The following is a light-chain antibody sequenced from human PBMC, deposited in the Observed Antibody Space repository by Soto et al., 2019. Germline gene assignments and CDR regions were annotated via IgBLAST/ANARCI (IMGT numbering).Light chain of an antibody. Sequence: EIVLTQSPATLSLSPGDTATLSCRASQSVSRYLAWYQQKPGQAPRLLIYDASNRATGIPARFSGSGSGTDFTLTIGSLEPEDFALYYCQHRSNWPRTFGQGTKVQIK. V-gene: IGKV3-11*01. J-gene: IGKJ2*01. CDR1: QSVSRY. CDR2: DAS. CDR3: QHRSNWPRT.